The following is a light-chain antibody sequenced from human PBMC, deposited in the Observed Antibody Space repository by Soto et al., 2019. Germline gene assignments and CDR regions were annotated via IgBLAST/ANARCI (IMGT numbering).Light chain of an antibody. J-gene: IGLJ2*01. Sequence: QSALTQPASVSGLPGQSFTISGTGTSREVGGYNYVSGNQQHPGKAPKPMIYEVSNRPSGVSNRFSGSKSGNTASLTISGLQAEDEADYYCSSYTSSSTLVVFGGGTKLTVL. CDR2: EVS. CDR1: SREVGGYNY. CDR3: SSYTSSSTLVV. V-gene: IGLV2-14*01.